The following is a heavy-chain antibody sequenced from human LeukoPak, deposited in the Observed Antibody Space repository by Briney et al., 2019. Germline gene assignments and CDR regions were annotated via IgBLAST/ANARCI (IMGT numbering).Heavy chain of an antibody. CDR1: GFTFSSYA. CDR2: ISGSGGST. V-gene: IGHV3-23*01. Sequence: GGSLRLSCAASGFTFSSYAMSWVRQAPGKGLEWVSAISGSGGSTYYADSVKGRFTISRDNSKNTLYLQMNSLRAEDTAVYYCARDVLPIAAAANHIDYWGQGTLVPVSS. CDR3: ARDVLPIAAAANHIDY. J-gene: IGHJ4*02. D-gene: IGHD6-13*01.